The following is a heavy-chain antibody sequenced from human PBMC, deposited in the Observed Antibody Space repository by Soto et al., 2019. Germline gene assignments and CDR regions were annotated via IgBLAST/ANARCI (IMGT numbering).Heavy chain of an antibody. J-gene: IGHJ5*02. Sequence: QVQLVESGGGLVKPGGSLRLSCAASGFTFSDYYMSWIRQAPGKGLEWVSYISSSGSTIYYADSVKGRFTISRDNAKNSLYLQMNGLRAEDTAVYYCARDVPGYDFWSGFEALNWFDPWGQGTLVTVSS. CDR3: ARDVPGYDFWSGFEALNWFDP. D-gene: IGHD3-3*01. CDR1: GFTFSDYY. CDR2: ISSSGSTI. V-gene: IGHV3-11*01.